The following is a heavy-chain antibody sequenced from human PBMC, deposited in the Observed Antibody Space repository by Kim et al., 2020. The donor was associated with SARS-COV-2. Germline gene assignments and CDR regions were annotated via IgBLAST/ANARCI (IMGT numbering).Heavy chain of an antibody. J-gene: IGHJ6*02. CDR3: ARDRAATVVTDYYYGMDV. V-gene: IGHV3-11*01. CDR1: GFTFSDYY. D-gene: IGHD4-17*01. CDR2: ISSSGSTI. Sequence: GGSLRLSCAASGFTFSDYYMSWIRQAPGKGLEWVSYISSSGSTIYYADSVKGRFTISRANAKNSLYLQMNSLRAEDTAVYYCARDRAATVVTDYYYGMDVWGQGTTVTVSS.